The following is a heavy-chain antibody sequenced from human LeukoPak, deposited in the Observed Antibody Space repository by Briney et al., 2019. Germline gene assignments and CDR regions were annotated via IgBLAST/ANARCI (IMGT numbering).Heavy chain of an antibody. CDR3: AIRRGWDFDTSGYDFDY. V-gene: IGHV5-51*01. D-gene: IGHD3-22*01. CDR1: GYSFTGKW. CDR2: IYPGDSDT. Sequence: GESLKISCKGSGYSFTGKWIAWVRQMPGKGLEWMGIIYPGDSDTKYSPSFQGQITISADKSINTAYLQWSSLKDSDTAIYYCAIRRGWDFDTSGYDFDYWRQGTLVTVSS. J-gene: IGHJ4*02.